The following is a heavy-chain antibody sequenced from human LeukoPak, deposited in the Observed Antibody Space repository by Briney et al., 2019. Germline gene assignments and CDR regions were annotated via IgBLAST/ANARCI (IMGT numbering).Heavy chain of an antibody. Sequence: GGSLRLSCATSGFTFSSYAMSWVRQAPGKGLEWVSCITRSSDVTYYADSVKGRFTISRENSKNTLYLQMNSLRAEDTAVYYCARDLYDSSGVDYWGQGTLVTVSS. J-gene: IGHJ4*02. CDR3: ARDLYDSSGVDY. CDR1: GFTFSSYA. V-gene: IGHV3-23*01. CDR2: ITRSSDVT. D-gene: IGHD3-22*01.